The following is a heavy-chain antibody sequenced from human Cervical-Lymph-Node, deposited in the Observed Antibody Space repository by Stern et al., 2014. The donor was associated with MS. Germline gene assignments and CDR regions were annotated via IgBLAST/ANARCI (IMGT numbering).Heavy chain of an antibody. CDR1: GYSFTDYY. CDR2: INPSIGVT. V-gene: IGHV1-2*02. Sequence: QMQLVQSGAEVKKPGASVEVSCRSSGYSFTDYYFHWVRQAPGQGLEWMGCINPSIGVTHYAQQFQGRVTMTRGSSMNTAYMEMSRLRSDDTAVYYCQAFPAYWGQGTLITVSS. CDR3: QAFPAY. J-gene: IGHJ4*02.